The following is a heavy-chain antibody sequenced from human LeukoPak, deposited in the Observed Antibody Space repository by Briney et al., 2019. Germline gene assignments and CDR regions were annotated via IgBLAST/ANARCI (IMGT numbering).Heavy chain of an antibody. V-gene: IGHV3-7*01. CDR3: ARAAYDSSGHYYYYMDV. CDR2: IKQDGSEK. CDR1: GFTFSSYW. D-gene: IGHD3-22*01. Sequence: GGSLRLSCAASGFTFSSYWMSWVRQAPGKGLEWVANIKQDGSEKYYVDSVKGRFTISRDNAKNSLHLQMNSLRAEDTAVYYCARAAYDSSGHYYYYMDVWGKGTTVTVSS. J-gene: IGHJ6*03.